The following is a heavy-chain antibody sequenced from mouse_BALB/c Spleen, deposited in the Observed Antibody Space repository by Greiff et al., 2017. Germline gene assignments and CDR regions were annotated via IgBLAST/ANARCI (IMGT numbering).Heavy chain of an antibody. CDR1: GYTFTSYW. V-gene: IGHV1-69*02. Sequence: QVQLKQSGAELVRPGASVKLSCKASGYTFTSYWINWVKQRPGQGLEWIGNIYPSDSYTNYNQKFKDKATLTVDKSSSTAYMQLSSPTSEDSAVYYCTKRGSYWYFDVWGAGTTVTVSS. J-gene: IGHJ1*01. CDR2: IYPSDSYT. CDR3: TKRGSYWYFDV.